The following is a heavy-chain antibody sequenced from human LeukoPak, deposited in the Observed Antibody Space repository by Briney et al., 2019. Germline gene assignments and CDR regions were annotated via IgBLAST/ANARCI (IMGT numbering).Heavy chain of an antibody. CDR2: VYPGDSNT. CDR3: ARSYYDGSGYSDWYFDL. Sequence: GESLKISCKGSGYSFTSFWIGWVRQMPGKGLEWMGIVYPGDSNTRYSPSFQGQVTISADKSISTAYLQWSSLKASDTAVYYCARSYYDGSGYSDWYFDLWGRGTLVTVSS. J-gene: IGHJ2*01. V-gene: IGHV5-51*01. CDR1: GYSFTSFW. D-gene: IGHD3-22*01.